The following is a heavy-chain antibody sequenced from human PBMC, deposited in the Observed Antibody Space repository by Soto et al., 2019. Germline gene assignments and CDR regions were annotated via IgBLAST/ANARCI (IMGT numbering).Heavy chain of an antibody. D-gene: IGHD3-10*01. Sequence: GESLKISCNGSGYSFTSYWINWVLHMPGKGLEWMGRIDPRDSHTTYSPSVQGHGTISTDNSISTAYLHLSSLKASDTAMYYCARRRAGFGESMDVWGQGTTVTVSS. CDR2: IDPRDSHT. CDR1: GYSFTSYW. J-gene: IGHJ6*02. CDR3: ARRRAGFGESMDV. V-gene: IGHV5-10-1*01.